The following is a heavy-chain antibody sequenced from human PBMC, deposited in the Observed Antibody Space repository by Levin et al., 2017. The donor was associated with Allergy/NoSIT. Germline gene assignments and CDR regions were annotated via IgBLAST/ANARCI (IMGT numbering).Heavy chain of an antibody. CDR3: ARGMRDILPWGVDY. D-gene: IGHD3-9*01. CDR2: ISSSSSYI. J-gene: IGHJ4*02. CDR1: GFTFSSYS. Sequence: GGSLRLSCAASGFTFSSYSMNWVRQAPGKGLEWVSSISSSSSYIYYADSVKGRFTISRDNAKNSLYLQMNSLRAEDTAVYYCARGMRDILPWGVDYWGQGTLVTVSS. V-gene: IGHV3-21*01.